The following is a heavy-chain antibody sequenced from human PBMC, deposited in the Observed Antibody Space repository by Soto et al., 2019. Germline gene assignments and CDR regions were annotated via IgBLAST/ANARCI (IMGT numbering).Heavy chain of an antibody. D-gene: IGHD6-19*01. CDR3: ARDLLTGWYPPGY. CDR2: SSSSGTI. V-gene: IGHV3-48*01. Sequence: GGSLRLSCAASGFTSSTYSMNWVRQAPGKGLEWVSHSSSSGTIYYADSVKGRFTISRDNAKNSLYLQMNSLRVEDTAIYYCARDLLTGWYPPGYWGQGTLVTVSS. CDR1: GFTSSTYS. J-gene: IGHJ4*02.